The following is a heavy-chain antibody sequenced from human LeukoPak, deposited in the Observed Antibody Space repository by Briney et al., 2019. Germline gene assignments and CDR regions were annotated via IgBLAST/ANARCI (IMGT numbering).Heavy chain of an antibody. V-gene: IGHV3-74*01. Sequence: RSGGSLRLSCAASGNYWMHWVRQVPGKGLVWVSHINSDGSWTSYADSVKGRFTVSRDNAKNSLYLQMNSLRAEDTAVYYCARVGARQILEYWGQGTLVTVSS. J-gene: IGHJ4*02. CDR3: ARVGARQILEY. CDR2: INSDGSWT. D-gene: IGHD4-17*01. CDR1: GNYW.